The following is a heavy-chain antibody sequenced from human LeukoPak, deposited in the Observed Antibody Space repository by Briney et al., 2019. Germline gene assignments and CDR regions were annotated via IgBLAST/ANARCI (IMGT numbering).Heavy chain of an antibody. D-gene: IGHD1-26*01. CDR1: GFTFSSYT. CDR2: ISSSSSTI. J-gene: IGHJ5*02. CDR3: ARDTGSRGWFDP. Sequence: GGSLRLSCAASGFTFSSYTMNWVRQAPGKGLEWVSYISSSSSTIYYADSLRGRFTISRDNAKNSLYLQMNSLRAEDTAVYYCARDTGSRGWFDPWGQGTLVTVSS. V-gene: IGHV3-48*01.